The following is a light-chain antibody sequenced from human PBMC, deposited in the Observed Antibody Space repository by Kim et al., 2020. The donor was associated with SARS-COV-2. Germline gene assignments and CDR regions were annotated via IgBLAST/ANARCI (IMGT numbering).Light chain of an antibody. Sequence: LSSSLGDRVTITCRASQNIRSWLAWYQQNPGKAPKLLIYRASSLQSGVPSRFSGGGTGTEFTLTISSLQPDDFATYFCQQYNGPYTFGQGTKLEIK. J-gene: IGKJ2*01. V-gene: IGKV1-5*03. CDR1: QNIRSW. CDR3: QQYNGPYT. CDR2: RAS.